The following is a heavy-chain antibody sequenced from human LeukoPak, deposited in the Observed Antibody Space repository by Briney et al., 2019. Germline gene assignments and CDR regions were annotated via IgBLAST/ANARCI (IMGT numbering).Heavy chain of an antibody. CDR3: ARASPDCGGDCYNDY. J-gene: IGHJ4*02. V-gene: IGHV4-59*08. D-gene: IGHD2-21*02. CDR2: IYYSGSA. CDR1: GGSISSYY. Sequence: SETLSLTCTVSGGSISSYYWSWIRQPPGKGLGWIGYIYYSGSANYNPSLKSRVTISVDTSRNQFSLKLSSVTAADTAVYYCARASPDCGGDCYNDYWGQGTLVTVSS.